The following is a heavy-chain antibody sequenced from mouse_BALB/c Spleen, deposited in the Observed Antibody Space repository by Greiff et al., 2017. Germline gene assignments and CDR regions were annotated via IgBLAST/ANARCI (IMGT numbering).Heavy chain of an antibody. CDR1: GFTFSSYA. V-gene: IGHV5-9-4*01. J-gene: IGHJ1*01. Sequence: EVKLVESGGGLVKPGGSLKLSCAASGFTFSSYAMSWVRQSPEKRLEWVAEISSGGSYTYYPDTVTGRFTISRDNAKNTLYLEMSSLRSEDTAMYYCAKGGITTRDWYFDVWGAGTTVTVSS. CDR2: ISSGGSYT. CDR3: AKGGITTRDWYFDV. D-gene: IGHD2-4*01.